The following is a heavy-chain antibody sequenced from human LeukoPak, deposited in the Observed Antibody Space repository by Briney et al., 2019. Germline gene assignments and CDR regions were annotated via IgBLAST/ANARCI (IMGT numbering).Heavy chain of an antibody. J-gene: IGHJ4*02. Sequence: ASVKVSCKASGYTFTGYYMHWVRQAPGQGLEWMGWINPNSGGTNYAQKFRGWVTMTRDTSISTAYMELSRLRSDDTAVYYCARDAQISGWYDYWGQGTLVTVSS. D-gene: IGHD6-19*01. CDR3: ARDAQISGWYDY. CDR2: INPNSGGT. CDR1: GYTFTGYY. V-gene: IGHV1-2*04.